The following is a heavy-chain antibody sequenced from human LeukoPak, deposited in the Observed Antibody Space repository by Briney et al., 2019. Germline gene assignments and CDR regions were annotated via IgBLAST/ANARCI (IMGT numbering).Heavy chain of an antibody. CDR2: IKQDGSEK. D-gene: IGHD5-18*01. V-gene: IGHV3-7*01. J-gene: IGHJ4*02. Sequence: GGSLRLSCTASGFTFSSYAMSWVRQAPGKGLEWVANIKQDGSEKYYVDSVKGRFSISRDNAKNLLYLQLNSLRAEDTAVYYCAREGYTFGLDYWGQGTLVTVSS. CDR1: GFTFSSYA. CDR3: AREGYTFGLDY.